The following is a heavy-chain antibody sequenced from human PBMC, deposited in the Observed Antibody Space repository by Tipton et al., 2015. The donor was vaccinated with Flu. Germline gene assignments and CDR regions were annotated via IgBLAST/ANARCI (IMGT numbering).Heavy chain of an antibody. CDR2: INHSRTT. J-gene: IGHJ4*02. Sequence: TLSLTCAIYGGSFSNYYWSWIRQPPGKGLEWIGEINHSRTTNYNPSLKSRVTISVDTSKNQFSLKLTSVTAADTAVYYCAREPRAVAGMDSWGQGTLVTVSS. D-gene: IGHD6-19*01. CDR3: AREPRAVAGMDS. CDR1: GGSFSNYY. V-gene: IGHV4-34*01.